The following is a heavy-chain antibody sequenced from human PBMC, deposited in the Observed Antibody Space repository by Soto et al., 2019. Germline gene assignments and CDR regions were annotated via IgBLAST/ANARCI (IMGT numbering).Heavy chain of an antibody. CDR2: ISGSGGST. V-gene: IGHV3-23*01. CDR3: AKSVPPGVVYSNTWHPPYYYCYGMDV. J-gene: IGHJ6*02. Sequence: GGSLRLSCAASGFTFSSYAMSWVRQAPGKGLEWVSAISGSGGSTYYADSVKGRFTISRDNSKNTLYLQMNSLRAEDTAVYYCAKSVPPGVVYSNTWHPPYYYCYGMDVWGQRTTVTVSS. CDR1: GFTFSSYA. D-gene: IGHD6-13*01.